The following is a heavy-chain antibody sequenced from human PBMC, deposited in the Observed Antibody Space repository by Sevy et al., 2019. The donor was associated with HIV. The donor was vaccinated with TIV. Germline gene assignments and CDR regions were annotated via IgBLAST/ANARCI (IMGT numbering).Heavy chain of an antibody. CDR1: GFSFSNAW. V-gene: IGHV3-15*01. D-gene: IGHD6-13*01. J-gene: IGHJ4*02. CDR3: NTDSWSQEDYYDY. Sequence: GGSLRLSCTASGFSFSNAWMSWVRQAPGKGLEWVGRFKGKPNGGAIDYAAPVKGRFIISRDDSKNRLYLQMSSLRTEDTAGYYCNTDSWSQEDYYDYWGQGTLVTVSS. CDR2: FKGKPNGGAI.